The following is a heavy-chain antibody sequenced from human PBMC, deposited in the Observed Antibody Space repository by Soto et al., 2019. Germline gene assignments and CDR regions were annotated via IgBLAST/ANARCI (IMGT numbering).Heavy chain of an antibody. CDR2: IWYDGSNK. Sequence: QPGGSLRLSCAASGFTFSSYGMHWVRQAPGKGLEWVAVIWYDGSNKYYADSVKGRFTIFRDNSKNTLYLQMNSLRAEDTAVYYCARDEGLGVNYYYYGVDVWGQGTTVTVSS. CDR3: ARDEGLGVNYYYYGVDV. D-gene: IGHD3-10*01. J-gene: IGHJ6*02. CDR1: GFTFSSYG. V-gene: IGHV3-33*01.